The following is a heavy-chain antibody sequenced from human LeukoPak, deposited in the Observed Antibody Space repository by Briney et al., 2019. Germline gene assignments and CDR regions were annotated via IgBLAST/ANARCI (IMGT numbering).Heavy chain of an antibody. CDR3: AKDRAGGITMIVVVIDY. D-gene: IGHD3-22*01. V-gene: IGHV3-23*01. Sequence: PGGSLRLSCAASGFTVSSNYMSWVRQAPGKGLEWVSAISGSGGSTYYADSVKGRFTISRDNSKNTLYLQMNSLRAEDTAVYYCAKDRAGGITMIVVVIDYWGQGTLVTVSS. J-gene: IGHJ4*02. CDR2: ISGSGGST. CDR1: GFTVSSNY.